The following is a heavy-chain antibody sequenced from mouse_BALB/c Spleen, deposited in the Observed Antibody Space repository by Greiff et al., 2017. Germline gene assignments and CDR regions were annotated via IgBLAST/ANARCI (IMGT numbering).Heavy chain of an antibody. D-gene: IGHD2-4*01. J-gene: IGHJ4*01. CDR1: GFTFSSYA. V-gene: IGHV5-9-3*01. CDR3: ARPTMIYYAMDY. Sequence: DVQLVEPGGGLVKPGGSLKLSCAASGFTFSSYAMSWVRQTPEQRLEWVATISSGGSYTYYTDSVKGRFTISRDNAKNTLYLQMSSLRSEDTAMYYCARPTMIYYAMDYWGQGTSVTVSS. CDR2: ISSGGSYT.